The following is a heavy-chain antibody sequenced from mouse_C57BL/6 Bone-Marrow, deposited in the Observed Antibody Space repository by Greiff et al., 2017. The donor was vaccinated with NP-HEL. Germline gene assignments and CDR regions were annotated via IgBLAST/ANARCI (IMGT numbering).Heavy chain of an antibody. Sequence: QVQLQQPGAELVMPGASVKLSCKASGYPFTSYWLHWVTQRPGQGLAWIGEIDPSDSYTNYNQKFKGKSTLTVDKSSSTAYMQLSSRTSEDSAVYYCARFDYYGSEDYFDYWGQGTTLTVSS. V-gene: IGHV1-69*01. CDR1: GYPFTSYW. CDR2: IDPSDSYT. J-gene: IGHJ2*01. D-gene: IGHD1-1*01. CDR3: ARFDYYGSEDYFDY.